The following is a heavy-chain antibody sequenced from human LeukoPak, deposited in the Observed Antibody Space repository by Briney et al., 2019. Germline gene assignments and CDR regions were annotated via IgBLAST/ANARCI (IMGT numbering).Heavy chain of an antibody. CDR2: ISRRGSP. CDR3: ARDGGFYYTASPNSWFDP. V-gene: IGHV4-38-2*02. D-gene: IGHD2-15*01. Sequence: SETLSLTCIVSGYSISSDYCWGWIRQAPGKGLEWIGSISRRGSPYYNPSLQSRVTMSADTPNNQFSLRLSSVTAADTAVYYCARDGGFYYTASPNSWFDPWGQGTLVTVSS. J-gene: IGHJ5*02. CDR1: GYSISSDYC.